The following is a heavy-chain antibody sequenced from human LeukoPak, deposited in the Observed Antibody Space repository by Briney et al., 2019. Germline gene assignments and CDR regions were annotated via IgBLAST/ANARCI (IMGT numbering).Heavy chain of an antibody. J-gene: IGHJ4*02. Sequence: PGGSLRLSCAASGFTFSSYSMNWVRQAPGKGLEWVSSISSSSSYIYYADSVKGRFTISRDNAKNSLYLQMNSLRAEDTAVYYCARDSAAACTGGDFDYWGQGTLVSVSS. CDR3: ARDSAAACTGGDFDY. CDR2: ISSSSSYI. D-gene: IGHD6-13*01. V-gene: IGHV3-21*01. CDR1: GFTFSSYS.